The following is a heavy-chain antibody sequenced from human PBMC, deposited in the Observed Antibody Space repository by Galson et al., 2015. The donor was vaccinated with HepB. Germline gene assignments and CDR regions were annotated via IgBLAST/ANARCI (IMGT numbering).Heavy chain of an antibody. CDR2: IYYSGST. CDR3: AREGHSNPLLKDWFDP. J-gene: IGHJ5*02. Sequence: SLTCTVSGGSISSGGYYWSWIRQHPGKGLEWIGYIYYSGSTYYNPSLKSRVTISVDTSKNQFSLKLSSVTTADTAVYYCAREGHSNPLLKDWFDPWGQGTLVTVSS. D-gene: IGHD4-11*01. CDR1: GGSISSGGYY. V-gene: IGHV4-31*03.